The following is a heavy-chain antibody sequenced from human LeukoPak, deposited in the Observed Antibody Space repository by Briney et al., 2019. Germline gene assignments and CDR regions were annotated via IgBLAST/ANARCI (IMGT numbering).Heavy chain of an antibody. J-gene: IGHJ4*02. D-gene: IGHD4-23*01. Sequence: ASVKVSCKASGYTFTGYYVHWVRQAPGQGLEWMGWINANSGGINYGQKFQGRVTMTRDSSISTAYMELSRLRSDDTAVYFCARDQATVATPWWDHWGQGTLVPVSS. CDR2: INANSGGI. V-gene: IGHV1-2*02. CDR1: GYTFTGYY. CDR3: ARDQATVATPWWDH.